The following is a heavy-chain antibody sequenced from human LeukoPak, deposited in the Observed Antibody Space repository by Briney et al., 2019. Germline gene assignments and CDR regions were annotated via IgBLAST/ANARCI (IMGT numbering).Heavy chain of an antibody. J-gene: IGHJ5*02. V-gene: IGHV4-59*01. D-gene: IGHD3-10*01. Sequence: SETLSLTCSVSGGSISPYFWSWIRQPPGKGLEWIGYIAYSGSTNYNPSLKSRVTISVDTSKNQFSLRLNSVTTADTAVYYCARDAYRGVTNFDPWGQGTLVTVSS. CDR3: ARDAYRGVTNFDP. CDR1: GGSISPYF. CDR2: IAYSGST.